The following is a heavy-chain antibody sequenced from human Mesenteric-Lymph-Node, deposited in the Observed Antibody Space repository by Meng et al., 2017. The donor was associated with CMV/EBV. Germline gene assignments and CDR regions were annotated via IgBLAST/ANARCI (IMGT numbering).Heavy chain of an antibody. J-gene: IGHJ6*02. CDR3: ARCRGSSSSWFYYGLDV. V-gene: IGHV4-30-4*08. CDR2: IYYSGTT. Sequence: LRLSCTVSGGSINSGDYYWNWIRQPPGKDLEWIGHIYYSGTTFYNPSLQSRLTISVDTSKNQVSLKLSSVTATDTAVYYCARCRGSSSSWFYYGLDVWGQGTTVTVSS. CDR1: GGSINSGDYY. D-gene: IGHD1-26*01.